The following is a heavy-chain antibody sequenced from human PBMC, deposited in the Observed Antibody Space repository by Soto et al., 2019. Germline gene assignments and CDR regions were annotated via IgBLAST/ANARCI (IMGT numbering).Heavy chain of an antibody. D-gene: IGHD5-12*01. CDR3: SSLPPPVDESFDI. CDR1: GFTFSSYA. Sequence: GGSLRLSCAASGFTFSSYAMSWVRQAPGKGLEWVSAISGSGGSTYYADSVKGRFTISRDNSKNTLYLQMNSLRAADTAVYYCSSLPPPVDESFDIWGQGTMVTVSS. CDR2: ISGSGGST. V-gene: IGHV3-23*01. J-gene: IGHJ3*02.